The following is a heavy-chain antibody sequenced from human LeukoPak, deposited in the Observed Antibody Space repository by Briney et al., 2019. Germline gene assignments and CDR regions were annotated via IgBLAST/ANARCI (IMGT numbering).Heavy chain of an antibody. CDR2: ISSSGSTI. CDR1: GFTFSSYE. V-gene: IGHV3-48*03. Sequence: PGGSLRLSCAASGFTFSSYEMNWVRQAPGKGLEWVSYISSSGSTIYYADSAKGRFTISRDNAKNSLYLQMNSLRAEDTAVYYCARERGGYGGSGSYVNWGQGTLVTVSS. CDR3: ARERGGYGGSGSYVN. D-gene: IGHD3-10*01. J-gene: IGHJ4*02.